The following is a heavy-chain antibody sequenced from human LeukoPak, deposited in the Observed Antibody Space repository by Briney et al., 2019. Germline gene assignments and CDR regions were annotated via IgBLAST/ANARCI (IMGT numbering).Heavy chain of an antibody. D-gene: IGHD1-1*01. J-gene: IGHJ4*02. Sequence: GGSLRLSCVAPGFPFRGYAMTWVRQTPGKGLESVSVITDDEDTYYADSVKGRFTISRDNSQNTVFLQMNSLRVEDTAVYYCAKVDYWSPENYSDSWGQGTLVTVSS. CDR3: AKVDYWSPENYSDS. V-gene: IGHV3-23*01. CDR2: ITDDEDT. CDR1: GFPFRGYA.